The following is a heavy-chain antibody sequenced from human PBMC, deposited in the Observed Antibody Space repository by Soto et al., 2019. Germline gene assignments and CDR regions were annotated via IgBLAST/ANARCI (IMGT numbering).Heavy chain of an antibody. V-gene: IGHV1-2*02. Sequence: ASVKVSCKASGYTFTGYYMHWVRQAPGQGLEWMGWINPNSGGTNYAQKFQGRVTMTRDTSISTAYMELSRLRSDDTAVYYCARDFQGNGKSPYGMEGWGKGTTIIVSS. CDR1: GYTFTGYY. J-gene: IGHJ6*04. CDR2: INPNSGGT. CDR3: ARDFQGNGKSPYGMEG.